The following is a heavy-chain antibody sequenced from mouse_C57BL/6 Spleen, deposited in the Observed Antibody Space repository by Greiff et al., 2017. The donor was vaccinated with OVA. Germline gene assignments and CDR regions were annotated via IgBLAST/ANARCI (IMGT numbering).Heavy chain of an antibody. V-gene: IGHV1-66*01. D-gene: IGHD2-2*01. CDR3: AREGGYDEGASNYFDY. J-gene: IGHJ2*01. CDR1: GYSFTSYY. Sequence: QVQLKESGPELVKPGASVKISCKASGYSFTSYYIHWVKQRPGQGLEWIGWIYPGSGNTKYNEKFKGKATLTADTSSSTAYMQLSSLTSEDSAVYYCAREGGYDEGASNYFDYWGQGTTLTVSS. CDR2: IYPGSGNT.